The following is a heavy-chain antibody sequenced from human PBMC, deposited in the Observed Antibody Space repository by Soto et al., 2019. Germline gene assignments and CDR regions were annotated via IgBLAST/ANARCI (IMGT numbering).Heavy chain of an antibody. CDR2: ISRGGDDI. V-gene: IGHV3-23*01. Sequence: EVQLLESGGGLVQPGGSLRLSCAASGFTFRSYAMNWVRLAPGKGLEWVSAISRGGDDIYYADFVRGRFTVSRDNSKNTLYLQMNSLRADDTAVYYCAKLGWRGEPQVVGLPRTDYWGQGTLVTVSS. D-gene: IGHD6-13*01. CDR3: AKLGWRGEPQVVGLPRTDY. J-gene: IGHJ4*02. CDR1: GFTFRSYA.